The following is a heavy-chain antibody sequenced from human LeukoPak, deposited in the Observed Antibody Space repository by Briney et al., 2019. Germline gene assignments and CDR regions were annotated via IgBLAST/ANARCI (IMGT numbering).Heavy chain of an antibody. CDR3: ARTETIFGVIDAFDI. D-gene: IGHD3-3*01. CDR1: GGTFSSYA. J-gene: IGHJ3*02. V-gene: IGHV1-18*01. Sequence: ASVKVSCKASGGTFSSYAISWVRQAPGQGLEWMGWISAYNGNINYAQKLQGRVTMTTDTSTSTAYMELRSLRSDDTAVYYCARTETIFGVIDAFDIWGQGTMVTVSS. CDR2: ISAYNGNI.